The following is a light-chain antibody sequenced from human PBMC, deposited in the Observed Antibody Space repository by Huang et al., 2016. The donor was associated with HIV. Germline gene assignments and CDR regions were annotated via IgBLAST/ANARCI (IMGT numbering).Light chain of an antibody. V-gene: IGKV3-20*01. CDR2: GES. Sequence: EIVLTQSPGTLSLSPGERATLSCRASQSVRSSYLAWYQQKPGQAPRLLIYGESSRAPGIPDRLSGSGSGTDFTLTISRLEPEDFAVYYCQQYGSSPKLTFGGGTKVEIK. J-gene: IGKJ4*01. CDR1: QSVRSSY. CDR3: QQYGSSPKLT.